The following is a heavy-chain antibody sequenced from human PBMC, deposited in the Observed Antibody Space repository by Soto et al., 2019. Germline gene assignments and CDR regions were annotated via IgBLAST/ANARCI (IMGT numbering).Heavy chain of an antibody. Sequence: PGGSLRLSCAASGFTFSSYAMSWVRQAPGKGLEWVSAISGSGGSTYYADSVKGRFTISRDNSKNTLYLQMNSLRAEDTAVYYCAKARVLYYDFWSGYIVDYCGQGSLVTVYS. CDR3: AKARVLYYDFWSGYIVDY. CDR2: ISGSGGST. CDR1: GFTFSSYA. D-gene: IGHD3-3*01. J-gene: IGHJ4*02. V-gene: IGHV3-23*01.